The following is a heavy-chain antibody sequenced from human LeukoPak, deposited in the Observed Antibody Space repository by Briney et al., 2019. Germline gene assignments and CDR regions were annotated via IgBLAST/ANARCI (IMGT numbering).Heavy chain of an antibody. CDR1: GFTFSSYA. D-gene: IGHD2-2*01. CDR2: ISGSGGST. Sequence: GGSLRLSCAASGFTFSSYAMSWVRQAPGKGLEWVSAISGSGGSTYYADSVKGRFTISRDNSKNTLYLQMNSLRAEDTAVYYCAKDHYCSSTSCYSYYYYGMDVWGQGITVTVSS. J-gene: IGHJ6*02. V-gene: IGHV3-23*01. CDR3: AKDHYCSSTSCYSYYYYGMDV.